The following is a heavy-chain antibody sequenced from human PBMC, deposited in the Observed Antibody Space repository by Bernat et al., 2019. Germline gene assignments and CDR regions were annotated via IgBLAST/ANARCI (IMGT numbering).Heavy chain of an antibody. CDR1: GFTFSSYS. V-gene: IGHV3-21*05. CDR3: ARDTTDKAMGYDYYYYMDV. CDR2: ISSSSSYI. Sequence: EVQLVESGGGLVKPGGSLRLSCAASGFTFSSYSMNWVRQAPGKGLEWVSYISSSSSYIYYADSVKGRFTISRDNTKNSLYLQMNSLRAEDTAVYYCARDTTDKAMGYDYYYYMDVWGKGTTVTVSS. D-gene: IGHD5-18*01. J-gene: IGHJ6*03.